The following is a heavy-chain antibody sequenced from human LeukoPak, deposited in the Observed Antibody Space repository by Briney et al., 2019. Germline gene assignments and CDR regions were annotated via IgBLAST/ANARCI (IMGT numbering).Heavy chain of an antibody. J-gene: IGHJ3*02. CDR1: GFTFSSYG. Sequence: GGSLRLSCAASGFTFSSYGMHWVRQAPGKGLEWVGVISYDGSNKYYADSVKGRFTISRDNSKNTLYLQMNSLRAEDTAVYYCARVGTNTGGAFDIWGQGTMVTVSS. D-gene: IGHD7-27*01. CDR3: ARVGTNTGGAFDI. V-gene: IGHV3-30*03. CDR2: ISYDGSNK.